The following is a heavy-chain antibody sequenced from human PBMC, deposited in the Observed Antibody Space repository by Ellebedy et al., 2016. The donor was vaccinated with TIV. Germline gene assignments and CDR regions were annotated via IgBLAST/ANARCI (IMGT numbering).Heavy chain of an antibody. Sequence: ASVKVSXKASRYTFTGYYMHWVRQAPGQGLEWMGWINPNSGGTNYAQKFQGRVTMTRDTSISTAYMELSRLRSDDTAVYYCAREGSYDILTGLHYWGQGTLVTVSS. D-gene: IGHD3-9*01. V-gene: IGHV1-2*02. CDR3: AREGSYDILTGLHY. CDR1: RYTFTGYY. CDR2: INPNSGGT. J-gene: IGHJ4*02.